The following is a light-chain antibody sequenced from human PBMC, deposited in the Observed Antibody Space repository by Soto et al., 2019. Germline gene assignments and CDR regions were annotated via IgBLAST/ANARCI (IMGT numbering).Light chain of an antibody. CDR3: QQYGDSPWT. J-gene: IGKJ1*01. V-gene: IGKV3-20*01. Sequence: EVVLTQSPGTLSLSPGERATLSCRASQNLGNNFLAWYQQTSGQAPRLLIFGASSRAAGISDRFSGSWSGTDLTLTINNLRPEDVAVYFCQQYGDSPWTFGQGTRVEIK. CDR1: QNLGNNF. CDR2: GAS.